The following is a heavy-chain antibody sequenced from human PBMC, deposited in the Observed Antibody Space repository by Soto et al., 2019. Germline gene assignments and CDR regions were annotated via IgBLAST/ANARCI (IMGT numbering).Heavy chain of an antibody. V-gene: IGHV3-33*01. D-gene: IGHD5-12*01. Sequence: GGSLRLSCAASGFTFSSYGMHWVRQAPGKGLEWVAVIWYDGSNKYYADSVKGRFTISRDNSKNTLYLQMNSLRAEDTAVYYCARDSKWLPPRYYYYGMDVWGQGTTVTVSS. CDR2: IWYDGSNK. J-gene: IGHJ6*02. CDR3: ARDSKWLPPRYYYYGMDV. CDR1: GFTFSSYG.